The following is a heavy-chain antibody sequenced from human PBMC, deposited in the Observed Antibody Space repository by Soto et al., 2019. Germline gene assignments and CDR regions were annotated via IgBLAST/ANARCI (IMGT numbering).Heavy chain of an antibody. CDR2: INHSGST. Sequence: SETLSLTCAVYGGSFSGYYWSWIRQPPGKGLEWIGEINHSGSTNYNPSLKSRVTISVDTSKNQFSLKLSSVTAADTAVYYCARESITMVRGAWYYFDYWGQGTLVTVSS. V-gene: IGHV4-34*01. CDR3: ARESITMVRGAWYYFDY. D-gene: IGHD3-10*01. J-gene: IGHJ4*02. CDR1: GGSFSGYY.